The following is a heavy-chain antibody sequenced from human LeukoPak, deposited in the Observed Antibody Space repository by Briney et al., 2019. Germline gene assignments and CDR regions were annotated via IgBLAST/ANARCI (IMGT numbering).Heavy chain of an antibody. Sequence: GGSLRLSCAASGFTFSSCGMHWVRQAPGKGLEWVAVISYDGSNKYYADSVKGRFTISRDNSKNTLFLQMNTLRAEDTAIYYCAKTTTRSYYYDTTGSNYFDPWGQGTLVTVSS. CDR1: GFTFSSCG. V-gene: IGHV3-30*18. CDR2: ISYDGSNK. D-gene: IGHD3-22*01. CDR3: AKTTTRSYYYDTTGSNYFDP. J-gene: IGHJ5*02.